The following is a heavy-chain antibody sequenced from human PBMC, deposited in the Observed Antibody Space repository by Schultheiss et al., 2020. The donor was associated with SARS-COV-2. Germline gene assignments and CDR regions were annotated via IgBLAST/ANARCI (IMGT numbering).Heavy chain of an antibody. D-gene: IGHD2-2*01. CDR1: GGSISSGGYY. CDR3: ARWYCSSTSCYRGGVYNWFDP. V-gene: IGHV3-11*04. Sequence: LSLTCTVSGGSISSGGYYWSWIRQHPGKGLEWVSYISSSGSTIYYADSVKGRFTISRDNAKNSLYLQMNSLRAEDTAVYYCARWYCSSTSCYRGGVYNWFDPWGQGTLVTVSS. CDR2: ISSSGSTI. J-gene: IGHJ5*02.